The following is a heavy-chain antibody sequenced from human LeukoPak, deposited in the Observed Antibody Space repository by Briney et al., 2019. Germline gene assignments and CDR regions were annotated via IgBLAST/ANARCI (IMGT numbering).Heavy chain of an antibody. Sequence: GGSLRLSCAASGFTFSTSWMHWVREAPGKGLVRVSRISSDGSDTLYADSVKGRFTISRDNAKNTVYLQMNSLRAEDTAVYYCARDRGGRGPTTTDYWGQGTLVTVSS. CDR1: GFTFSTSW. D-gene: IGHD1-1*01. V-gene: IGHV3-74*01. J-gene: IGHJ4*02. CDR3: ARDRGGRGPTTTDY. CDR2: ISSDGSDT.